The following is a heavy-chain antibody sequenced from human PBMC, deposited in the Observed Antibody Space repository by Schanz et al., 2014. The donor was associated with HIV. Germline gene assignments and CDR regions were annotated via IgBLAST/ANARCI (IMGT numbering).Heavy chain of an antibody. D-gene: IGHD3-10*01. CDR1: GFTFSDYY. CDR3: AKGQRGVVRGDIDY. Sequence: QVQLVESGGGLVKPGGSLRLSCAASGFTFSDYYMSWIRQAPGKGLEWVSYISGSGNTIYYADSVKGRFSISRDNSKNTLYLQMNSLRAEDTAVYYCAKGQRGVVRGDIDYWGQGTLVVVSS. CDR2: ISGSGNTI. V-gene: IGHV3-11*01. J-gene: IGHJ4*02.